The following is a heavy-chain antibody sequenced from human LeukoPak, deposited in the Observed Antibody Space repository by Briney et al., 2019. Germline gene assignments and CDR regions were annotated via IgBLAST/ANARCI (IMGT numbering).Heavy chain of an antibody. J-gene: IGHJ4*02. Sequence: PGGSLSFSCAASGFTFSSYWMAWVRQAPGKGLEGVANIKQDGSEKYYVESVKGRLTISRDNAKNSLYLQMNRLRAEDTAVYYCARDLSWTAMDYWGQGTLVTVSS. CDR3: ARDLSWTAMDY. CDR1: GFTFSSYW. V-gene: IGHV3-7*01. CDR2: IKQDGSEK. D-gene: IGHD5-18*01.